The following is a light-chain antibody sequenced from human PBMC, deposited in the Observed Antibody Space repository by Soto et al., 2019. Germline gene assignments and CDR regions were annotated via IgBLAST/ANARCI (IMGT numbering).Light chain of an antibody. CDR1: SSDVGGYNY. V-gene: IGLV2-8*01. J-gene: IGLJ2*01. CDR2: EVT. CDR3: SSYDGNNNLV. Sequence: QSALTQPPSASGSPGQSVTISCAGTSSDVGGYNYVSWYQQHPGKAPQLMIYEVTKRPSGVPARFSGSKSGNTASLTVSGLQADDEADYYCSSYDGNNNLVFGGGTKLTVL.